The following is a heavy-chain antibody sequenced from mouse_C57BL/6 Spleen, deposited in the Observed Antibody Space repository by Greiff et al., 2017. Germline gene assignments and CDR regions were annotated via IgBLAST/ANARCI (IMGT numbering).Heavy chain of an antibody. D-gene: IGHD1-1*01. CDR2: IYPGSGNT. Sequence: VVESGPELVKPGASVKISCKASGYTFTDYYINWVKQRPGQGLEWIGWIYPGSGNTKYNEKFKGKATLTVDTSSSTAYMQLSSLTSEDSAVYFCARVYYGSSDWDFDVWGTGTTVTVSS. CDR1: GYTFTDYY. V-gene: IGHV1-84*01. J-gene: IGHJ1*03. CDR3: ARVYYGSSDWDFDV.